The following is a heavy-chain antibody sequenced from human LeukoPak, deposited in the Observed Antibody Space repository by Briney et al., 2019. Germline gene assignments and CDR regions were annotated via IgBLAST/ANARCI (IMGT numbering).Heavy chain of an antibody. V-gene: IGHV1-2*02. CDR2: INPNSGGT. D-gene: IGHD3-22*01. Sequence: ASVKVSCKASGYTFTGYYMHWVRQAPGQGLEWMGWINPNSGGTNYAQKFQGRVTMTRDTSISTAYMELSGLRSDDTAVYYCARVHSSGHLGRSNENTFDYWGQGTLVTVSS. J-gene: IGHJ4*02. CDR1: GYTFTGYY. CDR3: ARVHSSGHLGRSNENTFDY.